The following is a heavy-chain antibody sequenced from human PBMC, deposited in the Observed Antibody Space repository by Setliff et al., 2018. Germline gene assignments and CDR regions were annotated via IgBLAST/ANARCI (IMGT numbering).Heavy chain of an antibody. V-gene: IGHV4-39*01. CDR2: IYYRGDT. CDR3: ARGAPQRSSFDSRYMDV. CDR1: GGSISSGVYY. Sequence: SETLSLTCTVSGGSISSGVYYWAWIRQPPGKGLEWIGRIYYRGDTYYNASLKSRLTLSVDTSKNQVSLNLRSVTAADTAVYYCARGAPQRSSFDSRYMDVWDKGATVTVSS. D-gene: IGHD1-1*01. J-gene: IGHJ6*03.